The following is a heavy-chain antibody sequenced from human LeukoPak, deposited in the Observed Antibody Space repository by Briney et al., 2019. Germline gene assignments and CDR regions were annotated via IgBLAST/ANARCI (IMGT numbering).Heavy chain of an antibody. Sequence: PGGSLRLSCAASGFTFSDHWMDWVRQDPEKGLLWVSSIKTDGNYTIYADSVKGRFTISRDNAKNTMYLQMNSLRVEDTAVYYCVRDTYYKVDVWGQGTTVTVSS. CDR3: VRDTYYKVDV. CDR2: IKTDGNYT. V-gene: IGHV3-74*01. J-gene: IGHJ6*02. CDR1: GFTFSDHW. D-gene: IGHD2/OR15-2a*01.